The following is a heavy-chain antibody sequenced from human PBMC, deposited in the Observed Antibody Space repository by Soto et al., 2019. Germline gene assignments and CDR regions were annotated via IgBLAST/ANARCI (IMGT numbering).Heavy chain of an antibody. CDR3: ARDNWNDPYYYGMDV. D-gene: IGHD1-1*01. CDR2: INAGNGNT. CDR1: GYTFTSYA. Sequence: QVQLVQSGAEVKKPGASVKVSCKASGYTFTSYAMHWVRQAPGQRLEWMGWINAGNGNTKYSQKFQGRVTITRDTAASTAYMELSSLRSEDTAVYYCARDNWNDPYYYGMDVWGQGTTVTVSS. V-gene: IGHV1-3*01. J-gene: IGHJ6*02.